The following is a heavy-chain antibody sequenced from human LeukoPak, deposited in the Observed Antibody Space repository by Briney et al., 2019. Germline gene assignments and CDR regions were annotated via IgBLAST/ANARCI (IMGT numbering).Heavy chain of an antibody. CDR1: GFTFSSYS. CDR2: ISSSSSYI. V-gene: IGHV3-21*01. Sequence: GRSLRLSCAASGFTFSSYSMNWVRPAPGRGLGWVSSISSSSSYIYYADSVKGRFTISRDNAKNSLYLQMNSLRAEDTAVYYCASGPAFGVWGSFLHYWGQGTLVTVSS. CDR3: ASGPAFGVWGSFLHY. D-gene: IGHD3-16*01. J-gene: IGHJ4*02.